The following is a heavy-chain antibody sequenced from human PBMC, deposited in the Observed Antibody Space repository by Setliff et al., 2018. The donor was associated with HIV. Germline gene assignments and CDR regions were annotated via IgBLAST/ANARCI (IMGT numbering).Heavy chain of an antibody. V-gene: IGHV3-64*04. CDR3: TKDWGFYDTFRDAFDF. CDR1: GFTFSSYA. CDR2: ISSNGSNR. Sequence: GGSLRLSCAASGFTFSSYAMHWVRQAPGKGLEYVSAISSNGSNRYYADSVKGRVTIARDNPKNTLYLQMTSLRVEDTAVYYCTKDWGFYDTFRDAFDFWDQGTMVTVSS. J-gene: IGHJ3*01. D-gene: IGHD3-22*01.